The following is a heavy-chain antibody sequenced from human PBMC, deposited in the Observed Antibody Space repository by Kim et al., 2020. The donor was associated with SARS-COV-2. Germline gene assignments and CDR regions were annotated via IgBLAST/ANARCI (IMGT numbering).Heavy chain of an antibody. V-gene: IGHV4-59*13. CDR2: IYYSGST. J-gene: IGHJ4*02. D-gene: IGHD3-22*01. CDR3: ARVGYYYDSSGYLNSYYFDY. Sequence: SETLSLTCTVSGGSISSYYWSWIRQPPGKGLEWIGYIYYSGSTNYNPSLKSRVTISVDTSKNQFSLKLSSVTAADTAVYYCARVGYYYDSSGYLNSYYFDYWGQGTLVTVSS. CDR1: GGSISSYY.